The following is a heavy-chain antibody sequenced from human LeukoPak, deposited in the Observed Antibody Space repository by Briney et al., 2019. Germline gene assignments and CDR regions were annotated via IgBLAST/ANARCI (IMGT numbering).Heavy chain of an antibody. CDR3: ASYGGSYSFSYYYYMDV. J-gene: IGHJ6*03. Sequence: SGTLSLTCTVSGYSISSGYYWGWIRQPPGKGLEWIGNIYHSGSTYYNPSLKSRVTISVDTSKNQFSLKLRSVTAADTAVYYCASYGGSYSFSYYYYMDVWGKGTTVTVSS. D-gene: IGHD1-26*01. CDR1: GYSISSGYY. V-gene: IGHV4-38-2*02. CDR2: IYHSGST.